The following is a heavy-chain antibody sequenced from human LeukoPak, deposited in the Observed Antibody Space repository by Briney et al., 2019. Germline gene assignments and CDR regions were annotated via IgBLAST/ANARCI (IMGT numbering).Heavy chain of an antibody. V-gene: IGHV4-34*01. J-gene: IGHJ5*02. D-gene: IGHD2-15*01. Sequence: SETLSLTCAVYGGSFSGYYWSWNRQPPGMGLEWIGEINHSGSTNYNPSLKSRVTISVDTSKNQFSLKLSSVTAADTAVYYCAREDIRVGNWFDPWGQGTLVTVSS. CDR3: AREDIRVGNWFDP. CDR2: INHSGST. CDR1: GGSFSGYY.